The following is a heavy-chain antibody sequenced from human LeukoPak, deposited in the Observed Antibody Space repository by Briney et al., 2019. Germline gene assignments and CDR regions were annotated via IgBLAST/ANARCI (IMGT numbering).Heavy chain of an antibody. CDR1: GFTFSNYA. V-gene: IGHV3-33*01. D-gene: IGHD3-16*02. J-gene: IGHJ6*02. CDR2: IWYDGNDK. CDR3: ARDFLLRGREELSSYYGMDV. Sequence: GGSLRLSCAASGFTFSNYAMHWVRQAPGKGLEWVAVIWYDGNDKYYADSVKGRFTISRDSSKNTLYLQMNSLRVEDTAVYYCARDFLLRGREELSSYYGMDVWGQGTTVTVSS.